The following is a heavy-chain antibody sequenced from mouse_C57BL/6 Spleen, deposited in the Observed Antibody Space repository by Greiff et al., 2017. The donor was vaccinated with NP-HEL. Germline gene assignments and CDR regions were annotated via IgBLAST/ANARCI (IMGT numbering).Heavy chain of an antibody. CDR1: GYTFTSYD. Sequence: QVQLKESGPELVKPGASVKLSCKASGYTFTSYDINWVKQRPGQGLEWIGWIYPRDGSTKYNEKFKGKATLTVDTSSSTAYMELHSLTSEDSAVYFCARSGDGYYVDYWGQGTTLTVSS. CDR3: ARSGDGYYVDY. J-gene: IGHJ2*01. CDR2: IYPRDGST. V-gene: IGHV1-85*01. D-gene: IGHD2-3*01.